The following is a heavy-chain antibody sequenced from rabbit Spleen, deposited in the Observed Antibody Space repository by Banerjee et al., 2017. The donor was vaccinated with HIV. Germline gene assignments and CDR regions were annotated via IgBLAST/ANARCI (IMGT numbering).Heavy chain of an antibody. CDR3: ARDSGSSFSSYGMDL. CDR2: IEGGSSTFS. CDR1: GFSFSYSDY. J-gene: IGHJ6*01. Sequence: QSLEESGGDLVKPGASLTLTCTASGFSFSYSDYMCWVRQPPGKGPEWIACIEGGSSTFSYFANWAKGRFTISKTSSTTVTLQMTTLTAADTATYFCARDSGSSFSSYGMDLWGPGTLVTVS. V-gene: IGHV1S40*01. D-gene: IGHD8-1*01.